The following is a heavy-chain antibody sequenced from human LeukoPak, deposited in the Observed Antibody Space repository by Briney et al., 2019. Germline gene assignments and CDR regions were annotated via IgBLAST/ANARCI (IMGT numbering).Heavy chain of an antibody. CDR1: GFTFSSYW. J-gene: IGHJ4*02. V-gene: IGHV3-74*01. CDR3: ARAHIAARSRPAGF. CDR2: INDDGSVT. Sequence: GGSLRLSCAASGFTFSSYWMHWVRQAPGKGLVWVSRINDDGSVTNYADSVKGRFTISRDNAKNTLYLQMNSLSAEDTAVYYCARAHIAARSRPAGFWGQGTLVTVSS. D-gene: IGHD6-13*01.